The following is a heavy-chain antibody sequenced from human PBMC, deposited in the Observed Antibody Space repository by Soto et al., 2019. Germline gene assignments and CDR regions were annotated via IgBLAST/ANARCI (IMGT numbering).Heavy chain of an antibody. CDR2: IYRTGST. J-gene: IGHJ4*02. Sequence: LSLTCAVSCGSFTSNNWWTWVRQPPGQGLEWIGEIYRTGSTNYNPSLKSRVTISLDKSENQFSLKVTSLTAADTAVYYCASRDPGTSVDYWGQGTLVTVSS. CDR1: CGSFTSNNW. D-gene: IGHD1-7*01. V-gene: IGHV4-4*02. CDR3: ASRDPGTSVDY.